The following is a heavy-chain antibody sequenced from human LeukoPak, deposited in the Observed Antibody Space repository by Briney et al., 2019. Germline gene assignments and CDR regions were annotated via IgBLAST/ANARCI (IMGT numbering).Heavy chain of an antibody. CDR2: VAHSGTT. J-gene: IGHJ2*01. CDR1: GGSITTYS. Sequence: SETLSLTCIVSGGSITTYSWNWIRQSPGKGLEWLGFVAHSGTTSYRSSLKSRVTISIDTSSNQLSLKLTSVTAADTAVYYCARINDYGDYTYFDLWGRGTLVTVSS. D-gene: IGHD4-17*01. CDR3: ARINDYGDYTYFDL. V-gene: IGHV4-59*12.